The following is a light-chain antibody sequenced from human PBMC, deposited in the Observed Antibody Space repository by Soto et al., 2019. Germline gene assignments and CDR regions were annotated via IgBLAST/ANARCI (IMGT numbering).Light chain of an antibody. CDR2: GAS. V-gene: IGKV3-15*01. CDR3: QQYNNWPLT. CDR1: QSVSSN. J-gene: IGKJ5*01. Sequence: EIVVTQSPATLSVSPGERATLSCRASQSVSSNLAWYQQKPGQAPRLLIYGASTRATGIPARFSGSGSGTEFTHTISSLQSEDFAVYYCQQYNNWPLTFGQGTRLEIK.